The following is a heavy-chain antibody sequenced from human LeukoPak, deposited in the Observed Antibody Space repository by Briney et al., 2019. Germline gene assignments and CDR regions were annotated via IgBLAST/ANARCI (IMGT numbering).Heavy chain of an antibody. Sequence: AAVNVSCKPSGYTFTGYGIHWVRQAPGQGLEWMGCINPNSGGTHYAQKFQGRVTMTRDTSISTAYMELSRLRSDDTAVYHCARDRVDSSPFFAYWGQGTLVTVS. CDR3: ARDRVDSSPFFAY. J-gene: IGHJ4*02. CDR2: INPNSGGT. D-gene: IGHD3-22*01. CDR1: GYTFTGYG. V-gene: IGHV1-2*02.